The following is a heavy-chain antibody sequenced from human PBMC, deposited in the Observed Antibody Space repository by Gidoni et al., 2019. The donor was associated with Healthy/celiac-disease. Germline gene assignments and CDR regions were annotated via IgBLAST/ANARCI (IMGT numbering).Heavy chain of an antibody. Sequence: QVQLQQWGAGLLKPSETLSLTCAVYGGSFSGYYWSWIRQPPGKGLEWIGEINHSGSTNYNPSLKSRVTISVDTSKNQFSLKLSSVTAADTAVYYCARERGYSYGYYYYMDVWGKGTTVTVSS. CDR2: INHSGST. D-gene: IGHD5-18*01. CDR1: GGSFSGYY. V-gene: IGHV4-34*01. J-gene: IGHJ6*03. CDR3: ARERGYSYGYYYYMDV.